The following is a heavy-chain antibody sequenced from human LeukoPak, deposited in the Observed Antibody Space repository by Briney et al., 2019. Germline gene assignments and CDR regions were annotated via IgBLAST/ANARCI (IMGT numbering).Heavy chain of an antibody. V-gene: IGHV3-7*01. CDR2: IKEDGSEK. D-gene: IGHD1-26*01. CDR3: ARDRGSHYLPGMDV. CDR1: GFIFTDYW. Sequence: PGGSLRLSCAASGFIFTDYWMYWVRQAPGRGLAWVANIKEDGSEKNYVDSVKGRFTISRDNAKNSVYLQMNSLRAEDTAVYYCARDRGSHYLPGMDVWGQGTTVTVSS. J-gene: IGHJ6*02.